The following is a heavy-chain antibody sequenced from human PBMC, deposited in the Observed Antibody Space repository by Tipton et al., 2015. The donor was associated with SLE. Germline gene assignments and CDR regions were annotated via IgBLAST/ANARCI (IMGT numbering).Heavy chain of an antibody. D-gene: IGHD3-16*01. CDR3: ARDRLGFDY. Sequence: GSLRLSCAASGFTFRAYTVNWVRQAPGQGLVWVPRINSDGSSTSYADSVKGRFTISRDNAKNTLYLQMNSLRAEDTAVYYCARDRLGFDYWGQGTLVTVSS. J-gene: IGHJ4*02. CDR1: GFTFRAYT. V-gene: IGHV3-74*01. CDR2: INSDGSST.